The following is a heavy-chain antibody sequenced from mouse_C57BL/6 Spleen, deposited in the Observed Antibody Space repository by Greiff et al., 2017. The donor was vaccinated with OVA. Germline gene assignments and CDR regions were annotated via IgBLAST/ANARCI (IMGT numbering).Heavy chain of an antibody. CDR3: ARAYYGSVYAMDY. J-gene: IGHJ4*01. CDR1: GYTFTSYW. Sequence: QVQLQQSGAELVKPGASVKLSCKASGYTFTSYWMHWVKQRPGQGLEWIGMIHPNSGSTNYNEKFKSKATLTVDKSSSTAYMQLSSLTSEDSAVYYCARAYYGSVYAMDYWGQGTSVTVSS. CDR2: IHPNSGST. D-gene: IGHD1-1*01. V-gene: IGHV1-64*01.